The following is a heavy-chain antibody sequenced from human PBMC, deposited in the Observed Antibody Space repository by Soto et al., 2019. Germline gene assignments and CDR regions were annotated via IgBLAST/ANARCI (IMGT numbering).Heavy chain of an antibody. V-gene: IGHV3-21*01. J-gene: IGHJ4*02. D-gene: IGHD4-17*01. CDR2: ISSSSSYI. CDR1: GFTFSSYS. CDR3: ARVSSPMGGDYDY. Sequence: EVQLVESGGGLVKPGGSLRLSCAASGFTFSSYSMNWVRQAPGKGLEWVSSISSSSSYIYYADSVKGRFTISRDNAKNSLYLQMNSLRAEDTAVYYGARVSSPMGGDYDYWGQGTLVTVSS.